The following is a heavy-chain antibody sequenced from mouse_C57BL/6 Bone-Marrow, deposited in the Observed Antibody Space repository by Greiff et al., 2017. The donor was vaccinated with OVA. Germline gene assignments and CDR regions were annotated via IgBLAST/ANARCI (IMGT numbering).Heavy chain of an antibody. V-gene: IGHV1-15*01. Sequence: QVQLQQSGAELVRPGASVTLSCKASGYTFTDYEMHWVKQTPVHGLEWIGAIDPETGGTAYNQKFKGKAILTADKSSSTAYMELRSLTSEDSAVYYCTRKRLTPEVWFAYWGQGTLVTVSA. CDR2: IDPETGGT. CDR1: GYTFTDYE. J-gene: IGHJ3*01. CDR3: TRKRLTPEVWFAY.